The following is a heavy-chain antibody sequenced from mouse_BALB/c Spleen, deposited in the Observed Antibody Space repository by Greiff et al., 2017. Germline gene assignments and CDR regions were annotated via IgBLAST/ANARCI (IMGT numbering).Heavy chain of an antibody. V-gene: IGHV1-14*01. CDR3: TRSPHYYGSSPIAMDY. J-gene: IGHJ4*01. Sequence: EVQLQQSGPELVKPGASVKMSCKASGYTFTSYVMHWVKQKPGQGLEWIGYINPYNDGTKYNEKFKGKATLTSDKSSSTAYMELSSLTSEDSAVYYCTRSPHYYGSSPIAMDYWGQGTSVTVSS. CDR2: INPYNDGT. D-gene: IGHD1-1*01. CDR1: GYTFTSYV.